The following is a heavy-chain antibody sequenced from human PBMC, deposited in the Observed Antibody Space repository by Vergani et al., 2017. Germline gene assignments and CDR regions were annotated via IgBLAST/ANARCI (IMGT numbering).Heavy chain of an antibody. V-gene: IGHV4-39*01. CDR2: INYVGRT. Sequence: QLQLKESGPGLVKPSETLSLICTVSGGSINPSSAFWGWFRQSPGKGLEWIGSINYVGRTYYIPSVQSRATVFVDTSKNQFSLNLNSVTAADTAVYYCARGRWDNWYFDLWGRGTLVTVSS. CDR1: GGSINPSSAF. CDR3: ARGRWDNWYFDL. J-gene: IGHJ2*01. D-gene: IGHD1-26*01.